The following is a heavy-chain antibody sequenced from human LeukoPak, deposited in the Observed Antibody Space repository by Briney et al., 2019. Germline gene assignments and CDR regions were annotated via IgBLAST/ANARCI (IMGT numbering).Heavy chain of an antibody. CDR1: GFTFSSYS. V-gene: IGHV3-48*01. CDR2: ISSSSNTI. J-gene: IGHJ4*02. D-gene: IGHD3-3*01. CDR3: ARDGFDFWSGYPTTADY. Sequence: GGSLRLSCVASGFTFSSYSVNWVRQSPGKGLEWVSYISSSSNTIYYADSVKGRFTISRDNANNSLYLQMNSLRAEDTAVYYCARDGFDFWSGYPTTADYWGQGTLVTVSS.